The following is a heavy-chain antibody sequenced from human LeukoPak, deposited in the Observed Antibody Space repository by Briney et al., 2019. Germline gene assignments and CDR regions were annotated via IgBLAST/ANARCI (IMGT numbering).Heavy chain of an antibody. CDR1: GFTFNSYS. CDR3: ARDYDILTGSMISDY. J-gene: IGHJ4*02. CDR2: ISSSSSYI. D-gene: IGHD3-9*01. V-gene: IGHV3-21*01. Sequence: PGGSLRLSCAASGFTFNSYSMNWVRQAPGKGLEWVSSISSSSSYIYYADSVKGRFTISRDNAKNSLYLQMNSLRAEDTAVYYCARDYDILTGSMISDYWGQGTLVTVSS.